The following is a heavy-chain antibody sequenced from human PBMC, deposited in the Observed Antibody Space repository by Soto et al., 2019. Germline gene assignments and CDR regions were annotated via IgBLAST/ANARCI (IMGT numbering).Heavy chain of an antibody. J-gene: IGHJ3*02. D-gene: IGHD7-27*01. V-gene: IGHV4-39*01. Sequence: SETLSLTCTVSGGSISSSSYYWGWIRQPPGKGLEWIGSIYYSGSTYYNPSLKSRVTISVDTSKNQFSLKLSSVTAADTAVYYCARLVTGDSSYAFDIWGQGTMVTVSS. CDR1: GGSISSSSYY. CDR2: IYYSGST. CDR3: ARLVTGDSSYAFDI.